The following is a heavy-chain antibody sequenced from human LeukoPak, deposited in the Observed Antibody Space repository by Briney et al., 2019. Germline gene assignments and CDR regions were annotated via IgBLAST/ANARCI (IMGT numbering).Heavy chain of an antibody. D-gene: IGHD5-24*01. CDR1: GFTFDDYG. Sequence: GGSLRLSCAASGFTFDDYGMSWVRQAPGKGLEWVSGINWNGGSTGYADSVKGRFTISRDNAKNSLYLQMNSLRAEDTAVYYCVRGGQMDENDYWGQGTLVTVSS. J-gene: IGHJ4*02. CDR3: VRGGQMDENDY. V-gene: IGHV3-20*04. CDR2: INWNGGST.